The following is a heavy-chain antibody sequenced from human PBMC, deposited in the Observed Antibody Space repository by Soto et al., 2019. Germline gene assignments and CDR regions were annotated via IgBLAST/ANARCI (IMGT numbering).Heavy chain of an antibody. CDR1: GYSFTTYW. CDR3: ARTAGSGSYFFDY. J-gene: IGHJ4*02. Sequence: GESLKISCKGSGYSFTTYWIGWVRQMPGKGLEWMGIVYPGDSETRYSPSFQGQVTISADKSISTAYLQWSSLKASDTAMYYCARTAGSGSYFFDYWGQGTLVTVSS. CDR2: VYPGDSET. V-gene: IGHV5-51*01. D-gene: IGHD3-10*01.